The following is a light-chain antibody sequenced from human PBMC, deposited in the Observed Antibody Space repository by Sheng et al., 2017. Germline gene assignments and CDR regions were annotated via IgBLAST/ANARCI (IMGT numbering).Light chain of an antibody. J-gene: IGLJ2*01. CDR2: YDS. CDR1: NLASKT. CDR3: QVWDSSSDLVV. V-gene: IGLV3-21*04. Sequence: SYALTQPPSVSVAPGETARITCGGNNLASKTVHWYQQKPGQAPVLVISYDSDRPSGIPERFSGSNSGNTATLTISRVEAGDEADYFCQVWDSSSDLVVFGGGTKLTVL.